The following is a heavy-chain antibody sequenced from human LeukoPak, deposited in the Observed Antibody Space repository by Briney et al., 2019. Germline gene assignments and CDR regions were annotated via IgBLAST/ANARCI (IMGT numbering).Heavy chain of an antibody. V-gene: IGHV1-46*01. J-gene: IGHJ4*02. Sequence: ASVKVSCKASGYTFTTYNIHWVRQATGQGLEWMGIINPSGYYTTYAQKFQGRVTMTRDTSTSTVHMELSSLTSEDTAVYYCARDGVFDYWGQGTLVTVSS. CDR3: ARDGVFDY. CDR1: GYTFTTYN. D-gene: IGHD3-16*01. CDR2: INPSGYYT.